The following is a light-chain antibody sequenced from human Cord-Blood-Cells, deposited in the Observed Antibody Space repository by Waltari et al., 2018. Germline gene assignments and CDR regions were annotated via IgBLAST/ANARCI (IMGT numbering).Light chain of an antibody. CDR3: QQYNNWPGWT. V-gene: IGKV3-15*01. CDR1: QSVSSN. CDR2: GAS. J-gene: IGKJ1*01. Sequence: EIVMTQSPATLSVSPGERATLSCRASQSVSSNLAWYQQKPGQAPRLLIYGASTRATGIPARFSGSGSGTGFTLTISSLQSEDFAVYYCQQYNNWPGWTFGQGTKVEIK.